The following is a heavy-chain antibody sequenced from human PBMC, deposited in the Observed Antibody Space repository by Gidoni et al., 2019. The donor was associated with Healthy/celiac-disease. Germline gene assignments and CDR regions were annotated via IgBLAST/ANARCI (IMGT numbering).Heavy chain of an antibody. J-gene: IGHJ5*02. CDR1: GGSISSYY. V-gene: IGHV4-4*07. D-gene: IGHD2-2*01. CDR2: IYTSGST. Sequence: QVQLQESGPGLVKPSETLSLTCTVSGGSISSYYWSWIRQPAGKGLEWIGRIYTSGSTNYNPSLKSRVTMSVDTSKNQFSLKLSSVTAADTAVYYCAREDIVVVPAARTVGRWFDPWGQGTLVTVSS. CDR3: AREDIVVVPAARTVGRWFDP.